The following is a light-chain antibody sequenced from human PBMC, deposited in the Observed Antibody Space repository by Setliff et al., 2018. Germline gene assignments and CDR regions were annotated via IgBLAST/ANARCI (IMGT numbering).Light chain of an antibody. Sequence: QSVLTQPASVSGSPGQSITISCTGTSSDVGGYNYVSWYQQHPGKAPKLMIYNVGNRPSGVSNRFSGSKSGNTASLTISGLQAEDKADYYCCSHTISSTRVFGTGTKVTVL. CDR3: CSHTISSTRV. V-gene: IGLV2-14*01. CDR2: NVG. CDR1: SSDVGGYNY. J-gene: IGLJ1*01.